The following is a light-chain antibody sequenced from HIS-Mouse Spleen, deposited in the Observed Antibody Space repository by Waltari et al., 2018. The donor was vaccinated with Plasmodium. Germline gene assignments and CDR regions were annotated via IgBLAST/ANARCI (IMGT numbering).Light chain of an antibody. CDR2: DAS. V-gene: IGKV1-33*01. CDR3: QQYDNLPPLFT. CDR1: QDISNY. Sequence: DIQMTQSPSSLSASVGDRVTITCQASQDISNYLNWYQQKPGKAPKLLIYDASNLETGVPSRFSGSGSRTDFTFTISSLQPEDIATYYCQQYDNLPPLFTFGPGTKVDI. J-gene: IGKJ3*01.